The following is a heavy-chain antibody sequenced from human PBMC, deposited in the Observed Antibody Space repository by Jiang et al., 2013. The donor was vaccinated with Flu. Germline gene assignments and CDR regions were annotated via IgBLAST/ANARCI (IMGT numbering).Heavy chain of an antibody. J-gene: IGHJ4*02. V-gene: IGHV5-51*01. D-gene: IGHD3-9*01. CDR2: IYPGDSDI. CDR3: ARHDNILPDRGSFDY. CDR1: GYSFTSHW. Sequence: PGESLKISCKGSGYSFTSHWIGWVRQMPGKGLEYMGIIYPGDSDIKYSPSFQGQVTISADKSIGTAYLQWGSLKASDTAIYYCARHDNILPDRGSFDYWGQGTQVTVSS.